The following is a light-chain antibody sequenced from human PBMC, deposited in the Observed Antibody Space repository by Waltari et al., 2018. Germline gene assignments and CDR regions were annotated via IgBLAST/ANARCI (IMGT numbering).Light chain of an antibody. CDR3: FSYAGSYTYV. J-gene: IGLJ1*01. CDR1: SRDVGRYNF. Sequence: QSALTQPRSVSGSPGQSVTISCVGSSRDVGRYNFVSWSQQYPGKAPKLMIYDVTKRPSGVPDRFSGSKSGNTASLTISGLQAEDEAGYYCFSYAGSYTYVFGTGTEVTVL. CDR2: DVT. V-gene: IGLV2-11*01.